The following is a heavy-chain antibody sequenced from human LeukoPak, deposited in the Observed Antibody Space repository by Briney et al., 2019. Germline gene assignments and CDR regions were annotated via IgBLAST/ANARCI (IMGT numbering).Heavy chain of an antibody. J-gene: IGHJ4*02. CDR1: GFTVSSNY. CDR3: AKTRGYSRDFFDY. Sequence: PGGSLRLSYAASGFTVSSNYMSWVRQAPGKGLEWVSAISGSGGSTDYADSVKGRFTIYRDNSKNTLYLQMNSLRAEDTAVYYCAKTRGYSRDFFDYWGQGTLVTVSS. V-gene: IGHV3-23*01. D-gene: IGHD6-13*01. CDR2: ISGSGGST.